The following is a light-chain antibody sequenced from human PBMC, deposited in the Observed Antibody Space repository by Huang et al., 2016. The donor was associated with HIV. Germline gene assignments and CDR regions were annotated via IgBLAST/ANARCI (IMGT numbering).Light chain of an antibody. CDR3: QQYHSWSPLT. Sequence: EIVLTQSPATLSVTPGEGVTLSCRASPPIASDVAWYQHRLGQSPKLLIYGASTRATGIPPIFSGSGSGSDFTLSITDLQSEDFGLYYCQQYHSWSPLTCGGGTKVEIK. CDR1: PPIASD. CDR2: GAS. V-gene: IGKV3-15*01. J-gene: IGKJ4*01.